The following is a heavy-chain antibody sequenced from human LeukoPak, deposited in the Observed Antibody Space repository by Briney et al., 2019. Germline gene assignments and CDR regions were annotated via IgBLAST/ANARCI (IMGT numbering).Heavy chain of an antibody. CDR3: AGGDDSSGQYYGAYYYGMNV. CDR1: GFTFSSYW. Sequence: GGSLRLSCAASGFTFSSYWMSWVRQAPGKGLQWVANIEQDGIEKNYVDSVKGRFIISRDNAKKSLHLEMDNLRAEDTGVYYCAGGDDSSGQYYGAYYYGMNVWGHGTTVIVS. CDR2: IEQDGIEK. V-gene: IGHV3-7*01. J-gene: IGHJ6*02. D-gene: IGHD3-22*01.